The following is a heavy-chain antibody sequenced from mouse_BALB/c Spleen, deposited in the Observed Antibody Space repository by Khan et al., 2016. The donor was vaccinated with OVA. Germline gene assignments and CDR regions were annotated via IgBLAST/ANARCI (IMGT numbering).Heavy chain of an antibody. D-gene: IGHD2-4*01. Sequence: QVQLKESGPGLVQPSQSLSITCTVSGFSLTNYSVHWVRQSPGKGLEWLGVIWSAGSTDYNAAFISRLSISKDNSRSQVFFKMNSLQPNDTAIYYCARRGYDYGRGAWLAYWGQGTLVTVSA. V-gene: IGHV2-2*02. CDR1: GFSLTNYS. J-gene: IGHJ3*01. CDR3: ARRGYDYGRGAWLAY. CDR2: IWSAGST.